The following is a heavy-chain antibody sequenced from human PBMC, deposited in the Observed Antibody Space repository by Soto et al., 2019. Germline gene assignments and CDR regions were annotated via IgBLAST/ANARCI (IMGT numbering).Heavy chain of an antibody. CDR1: GGSINYHY. V-gene: IGHV4-59*11. CDR3: VRTADSGYKDV. Sequence: QVQLQESGPGLVDPSETLSLTCTVSGGSINYHYWSWIRQPPGRGLEWIGYIYYSGSTKYNPSLNSRVTILVDTSKNQFSLKLSSVTAADTAVYYCVRTADSGYKDVWGKGTTVTVSS. CDR2: IYYSGST. J-gene: IGHJ6*03. D-gene: IGHD2-2*01.